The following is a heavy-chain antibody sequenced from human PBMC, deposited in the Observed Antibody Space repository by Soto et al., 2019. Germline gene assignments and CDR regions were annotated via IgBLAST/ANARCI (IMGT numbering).Heavy chain of an antibody. V-gene: IGHV1-69*13. CDR2: IIPIFGTA. CDR3: ARDSSGSRTHYYYYGMDV. D-gene: IGHD3-10*01. CDR1: GHTLTEFS. J-gene: IGHJ6*02. Sequence: SVKVSCKISGHTLTEFSIHWVRQAPGKGLEWMGGIIPIFGTANYAQKFQGRVTITADESTSTAYMELSSLRSEDTAVYYCARDSSGSRTHYYYYGMDVWGQGTTVTVSS.